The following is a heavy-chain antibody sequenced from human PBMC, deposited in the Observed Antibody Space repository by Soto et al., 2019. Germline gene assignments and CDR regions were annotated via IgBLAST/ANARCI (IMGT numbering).Heavy chain of an antibody. V-gene: IGHV3-53*01. J-gene: IGHJ4*02. CDR3: AREREDYDYVWGSYRYTGHYFDY. Sequence: GGSLRLSCAASGFTVSSNYMSWVRQAPGKGLEWVSVIYSGGSTYYADSVKGRFTISRDNSKNTLYLQMNSLRAEDTAVYYCAREREDYDYVWGSYRYTGHYFDYWGQGTLVIVSS. D-gene: IGHD3-16*02. CDR2: IYSGGST. CDR1: GFTVSSNY.